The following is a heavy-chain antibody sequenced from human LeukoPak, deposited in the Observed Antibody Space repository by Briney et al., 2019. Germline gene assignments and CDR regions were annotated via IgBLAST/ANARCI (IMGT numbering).Heavy chain of an antibody. CDR2: IDNTGGNT. V-gene: IGHV3-64D*09. CDR3: VKQDWGSHPAGYYFDD. Sequence: PGGSLRLSCSASGFTFNSYAVHWVRQAPGKGLEYVSSIDNTGGNTYYADSVKDRFTISRDNSKNTLYLQMRSLRAEDTAVYYCVKQDWGSHPAGYYFDDWGQGTLVTVSS. CDR1: GFTFNSYA. J-gene: IGHJ4*02. D-gene: IGHD7-27*01.